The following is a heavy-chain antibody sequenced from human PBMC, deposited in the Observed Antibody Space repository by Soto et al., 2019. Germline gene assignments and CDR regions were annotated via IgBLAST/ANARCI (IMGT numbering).Heavy chain of an antibody. D-gene: IGHD3-3*01. V-gene: IGHV1-8*01. CDR2: MNPSSGNI. J-gene: IGHJ5*02. CDR3: ARGLRFLGWSTHSAYLDP. Sequence: ASVKVSCKASGYTFISYDSNWERQATGQGHEWMGWMNPSSGNIGYAQKLQDRVTMTRNTSINTAYMELSSLTSEDTAVYYCARGLRFLGWSTHSAYLDPWGQGTLVTVSS. CDR1: GYTFISYD.